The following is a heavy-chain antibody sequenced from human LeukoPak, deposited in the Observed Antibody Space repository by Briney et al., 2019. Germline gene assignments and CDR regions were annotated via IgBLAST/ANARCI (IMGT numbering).Heavy chain of an antibody. J-gene: IGHJ4*02. CDR3: GKEPRGNYFYFDY. V-gene: IGHV3-64D*09. D-gene: IGHD1-26*01. Sequence: GGSLRLSCSASGVTISSFAMFWVRQAPGKGLEYVSGISSDGGRTNYADSVKARFTISRDNSKVTLYLQMTSLRPEDTAIYYCGKEPRGNYFYFDYCGQGTLVTVSS. CDR1: GVTISSFA. CDR2: ISSDGGRT.